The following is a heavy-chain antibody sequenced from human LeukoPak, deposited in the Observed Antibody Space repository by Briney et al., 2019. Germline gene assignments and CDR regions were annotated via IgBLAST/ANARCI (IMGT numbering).Heavy chain of an antibody. V-gene: IGHV1-2*02. CDR3: ARVEMYYDFWSGYRYNWFDP. D-gene: IGHD3-3*01. CDR1: GYTFTGYY. J-gene: IGHJ5*02. CDR2: INPNSGGT. Sequence: ASVKVSCKASGYTFTGYYMHWVRQAPGQGLEWMGWINPNSGGTNYAQKFQGRVTMTRDTSISTAYMELSRLRSDDTAVYYCARVEMYYDFWSGYRYNWFDPWDQGTLVTVSS.